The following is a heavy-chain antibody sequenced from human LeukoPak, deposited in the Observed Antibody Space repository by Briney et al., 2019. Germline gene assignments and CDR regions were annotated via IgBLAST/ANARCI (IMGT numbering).Heavy chain of an antibody. Sequence: GSLRLSCTVSGGSISSYYWSWIRQPPGRGLEWIGYIYYSGSTNYNPSLKSRVTISVDTSKNQFSLKLSSVTAADTAVYYCAREGLGYRYGYVDYWGQGTLVTVSS. J-gene: IGHJ4*02. CDR3: AREGLGYRYGYVDY. V-gene: IGHV4-59*01. CDR2: IYYSGST. D-gene: IGHD5-18*01. CDR1: GGSISSYY.